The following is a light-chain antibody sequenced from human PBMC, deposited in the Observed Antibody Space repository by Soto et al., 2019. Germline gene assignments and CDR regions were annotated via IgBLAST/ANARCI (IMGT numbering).Light chain of an antibody. CDR2: DAS. J-gene: IGKJ1*01. Sequence: DFQITQSPSSLSVSVGDRVTITCQASQDISNSLDWYQQKPGKAPKLLIYDASNLDIGVPSRFSGSGSGTDFAFTISSLEPEDIAVYYCQQCGSCPPWTFGQGTRVEIK. V-gene: IGKV1-33*01. CDR3: QQCGSCPPWT. CDR1: QDISNS.